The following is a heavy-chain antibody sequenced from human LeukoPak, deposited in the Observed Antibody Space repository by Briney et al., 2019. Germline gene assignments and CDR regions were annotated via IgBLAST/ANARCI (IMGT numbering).Heavy chain of an antibody. J-gene: IGHJ4*02. CDR2: IYYSGST. CDR1: GXSISSSSYY. D-gene: IGHD3-10*01. Sequence: PSETLSLTCTVSGXSISSSSYYWGWIRQPPVKGLEWIGTIYYSGSTYYNPSLKSRVTISVDTSKNQFSLKLNSATAADTAVYYCARGSIMVRGPPDYWGQGTLVTVSS. CDR3: ARGSIMVRGPPDY. V-gene: IGHV4-39*07.